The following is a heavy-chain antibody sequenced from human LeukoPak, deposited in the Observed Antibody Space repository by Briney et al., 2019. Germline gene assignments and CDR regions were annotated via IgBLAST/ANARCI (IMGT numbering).Heavy chain of an antibody. CDR3: AREDIVEVPAIPFDY. V-gene: IGHV3-74*01. J-gene: IGHJ4*02. CDR2: INSGGSSI. Sequence: ETGGSLRLSCAASGFTFSSYWMHWVRQAPGKGLMWVSRINSGGSSIIYADSVKGRFTISRDNAKNTLYLQMNSLRAEDTAVYYCAREDIVEVPAIPFDYWGQGTLVTVSS. CDR1: GFTFSSYW. D-gene: IGHD2-2*01.